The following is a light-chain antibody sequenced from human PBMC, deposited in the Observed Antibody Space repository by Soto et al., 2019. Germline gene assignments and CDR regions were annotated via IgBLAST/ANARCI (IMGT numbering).Light chain of an antibody. CDR1: QSVANK. J-gene: IGKJ5*01. CDR3: QQYNDWPPLT. V-gene: IGKV3-15*01. Sequence: ETVMTQSPATLSASPGEGVTLSCRASQSVANKLAWYQQKPGQGPRLIIFHASIRATGVPARFSGSGSGTDFTLTVSSLQSEDFAVYYCQQYNDWPPLTFGQGTRLEMK. CDR2: HAS.